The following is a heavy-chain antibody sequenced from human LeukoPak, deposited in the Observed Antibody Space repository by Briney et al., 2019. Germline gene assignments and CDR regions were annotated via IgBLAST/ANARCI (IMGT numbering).Heavy chain of an antibody. CDR2: IKQEGRKK. V-gene: IGHV3-7*01. CDR1: GITFSRYW. J-gene: IGHJ4*02. CDR3: ARTLREYYYDSSGYDGESDY. Sequence: GGSLSLSSAASGITFSRYWMSRVRQAPRKRLNCMANIKQEGRKKYNVDSVNRRFTISNDNAKNSLYLEMKSLRAEDTAVYYCARTLREYYYDSSGYDGESDYWGQGTLVTVSS. D-gene: IGHD3-22*01.